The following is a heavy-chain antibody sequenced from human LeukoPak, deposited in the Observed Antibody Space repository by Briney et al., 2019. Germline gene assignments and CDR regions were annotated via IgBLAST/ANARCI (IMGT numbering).Heavy chain of an antibody. Sequence: SETPSLTSTVSGGSISSSSYYWGCIRQPPGKRLEWIGSIYYSESTYYNPSLKTRVTISVDTSKNQFSLKLSSVNAADTAMYYCARVFGYGDYVHFDYWGQGTMVTVSS. J-gene: IGHJ4*02. CDR3: ARVFGYGDYVHFDY. CDR1: GGSISSSSYY. V-gene: IGHV4-39*07. CDR2: IYYSEST. D-gene: IGHD4-17*01.